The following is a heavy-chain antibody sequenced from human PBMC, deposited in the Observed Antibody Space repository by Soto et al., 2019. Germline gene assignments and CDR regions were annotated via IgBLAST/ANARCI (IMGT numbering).Heavy chain of an antibody. CDR2: ISGSGGST. D-gene: IGHD3-16*01. CDR1: GFTFSSYA. CDR3: AKGILSATIGPYAMDV. J-gene: IGHJ6*02. V-gene: IGHV3-23*01. Sequence: PGGSLRLSCAASGFTFSSYAMSWVRQAPGKGLEWVSAISGSGGSTYYADSVKGRFTISRDNSKNTLYLQMNSLRPEDTAVYYCAKGILSATIGPYAMDVWGQGTTVTVSS.